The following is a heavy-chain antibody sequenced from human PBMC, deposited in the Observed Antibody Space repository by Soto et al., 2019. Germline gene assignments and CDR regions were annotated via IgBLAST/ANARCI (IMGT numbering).Heavy chain of an antibody. CDR1: GGSISSGGYY. D-gene: IGHD3-3*01. V-gene: IGHV4-31*03. Sequence: SETLSLTCTVSGGSISSGGYYWSWIRQHPGKGLEWIGYIYYSGSTYYNPYLKSRVTISVDTSKNQFSLKLSSVTAADTAVYYCARDSHSPAGDFWSGYVYYYYGMDVWGQGTTVTVSS. J-gene: IGHJ6*02. CDR2: IYYSGST. CDR3: ARDSHSPAGDFWSGYVYYYYGMDV.